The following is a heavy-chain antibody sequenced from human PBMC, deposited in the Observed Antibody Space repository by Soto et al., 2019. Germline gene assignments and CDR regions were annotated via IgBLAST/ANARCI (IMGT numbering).Heavy chain of an antibody. CDR1: GFTFSSYG. CDR2: ISYDGSNK. V-gene: IGHV3-30*18. CDR3: AKDLAAVTTGPHDY. D-gene: IGHD4-17*01. J-gene: IGHJ4*02. Sequence: QVQLVESGGGVVQPGRSLRLSCAASGFTFSSYGMHWVRQAPGKGLEWVAVISYDGSNKYYADSVKGRFTISRDNSKNTLYLQMNSLRAEDTAVYYCAKDLAAVTTGPHDYWGQGTLVTVSS.